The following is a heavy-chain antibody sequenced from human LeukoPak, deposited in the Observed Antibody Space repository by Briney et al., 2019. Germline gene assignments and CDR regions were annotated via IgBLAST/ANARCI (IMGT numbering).Heavy chain of an antibody. CDR1: GYTFTGYY. J-gene: IGHJ6*03. CDR2: INPNSGGT. CDR3: ARARGYSYPYYYYYYMDV. D-gene: IGHD5-18*01. V-gene: IGHV1-2*02. Sequence: ASVKVSCKASGYTFTGYYMHWVRQAPGQGLEWMGWINPNSGGTNYAQKFQGRVTMTRDTSISTAYMELSRLRSDDTAMYYCARARGYSYPYYYYYYMDVWGQGTLVTVSS.